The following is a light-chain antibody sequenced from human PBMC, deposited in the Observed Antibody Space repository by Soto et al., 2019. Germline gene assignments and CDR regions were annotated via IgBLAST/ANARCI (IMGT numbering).Light chain of an antibody. CDR3: SSYTRPSSAV. Sequence: QSVLTQAACVSGSPGQSITISWTGTSSDVGTYNYVSWYQLHPGEAPKLIIYEVTNRPSGVSDRFSGSKSGNTASLTISGLQSEDETDYYCSSYTRPSSAVFATGPKANVL. CDR2: EVT. CDR1: SSDVGTYNY. V-gene: IGLV2-14*01. J-gene: IGLJ1*01.